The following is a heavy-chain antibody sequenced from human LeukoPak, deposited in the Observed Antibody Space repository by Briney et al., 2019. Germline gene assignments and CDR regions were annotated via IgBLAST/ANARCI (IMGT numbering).Heavy chain of an antibody. D-gene: IGHD5-18*01. CDR3: AKYTRGYSYGSQKNYYFDY. CDR1: GFTFSSYS. Sequence: GGSLRLSCAASGFTFSSYSMNWVRQAPGKGLEWVSFISSSSSYIHYADSVKGRFTISRDNAKNSLYLQMNSLRAEDTAVYYCAKYTRGYSYGSQKNYYFDYWGQGTLVTVSS. V-gene: IGHV3-21*01. CDR2: ISSSSSYI. J-gene: IGHJ4*02.